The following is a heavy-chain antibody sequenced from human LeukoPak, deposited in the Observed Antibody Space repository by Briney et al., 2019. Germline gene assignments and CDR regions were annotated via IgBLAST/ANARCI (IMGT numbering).Heavy chain of an antibody. V-gene: IGHV4-59*01. J-gene: IGHJ3*02. CDR3: AGGGTAVVTPYAFDI. CDR1: GGSISTYY. D-gene: IGHD4-23*01. CDR2: IYYSGST. Sequence: SETLSLTCTVSGGSISTYYWSWIRQPPGKGLEWIGYIYYSGSTNYNPSVKSRVTMSVDTSKKQFSLNLSSLTAADTAVYYCAGGGTAVVTPYAFDIWGQGTMVTVSS.